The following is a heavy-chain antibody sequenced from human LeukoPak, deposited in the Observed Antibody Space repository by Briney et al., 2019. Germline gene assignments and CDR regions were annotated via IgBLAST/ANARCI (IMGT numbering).Heavy chain of an antibody. J-gene: IGHJ5*02. D-gene: IGHD5-18*01. CDR3: ARDPGYSYGNTAHNWFDP. CDR2: IIPIFGTA. V-gene: IGHV1-69*06. Sequence: GASVKVSCKASGGTFSSYAISWVRQAPGQGLEWMGGIIPIFGTANYAQKFQGRVTITADKSTSTAYMELSSLRSEDTAVYYCARDPGYSYGNTAHNWFDPWGQGTLVTVSS. CDR1: GGTFSSYA.